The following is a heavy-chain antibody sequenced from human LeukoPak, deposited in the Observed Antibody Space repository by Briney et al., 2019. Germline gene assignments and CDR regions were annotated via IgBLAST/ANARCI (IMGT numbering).Heavy chain of an antibody. CDR2: INPNSGGT. Sequence: GASVKVSCKASGYTFTGYYMHWVRQAPGQGLEWMGWINPNSGGTNYAQKFQGRVTMTRDTSISTAYMELSRLRSDDTAVYYCVITMVRGVIVYFDYWGQGTLVTVSS. V-gene: IGHV1-2*02. D-gene: IGHD3-10*01. CDR3: VITMVRGVIVYFDY. J-gene: IGHJ4*02. CDR1: GYTFTGYY.